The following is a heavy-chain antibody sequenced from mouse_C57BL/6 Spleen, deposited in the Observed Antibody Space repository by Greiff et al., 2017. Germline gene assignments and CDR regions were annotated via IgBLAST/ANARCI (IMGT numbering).Heavy chain of an antibody. CDR1: GYTFTSYG. D-gene: IGHD1-1*01. Sequence: VQLQQSGAELARPGASVKLSCKASGYTFTSYGISWVKQRTGQGLEWIGEIYPRSGNTYYNEKFKGKATLTADKSSSTAYMELRSLTSEDSAVYFCARRDYGSSYRWYFDVWGTGTTVTVSS. CDR2: IYPRSGNT. V-gene: IGHV1-81*01. J-gene: IGHJ1*03. CDR3: ARRDYGSSYRWYFDV.